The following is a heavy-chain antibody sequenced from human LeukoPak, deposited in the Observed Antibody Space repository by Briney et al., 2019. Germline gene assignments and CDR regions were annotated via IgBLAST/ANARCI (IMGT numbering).Heavy chain of an antibody. CDR3: ARVVATIHYYYYGMDV. D-gene: IGHD5-24*01. J-gene: IGHJ6*02. CDR1: GGSISSSSHY. CDR2: IFYTGST. Sequence: SETLSLTCIVSGGSISSSSHYWAWIRQAPGKGFEWIGSIFYTGSTYYNPSLRSRVSMDTSKKQFSLRLSSVTAADTATYYCARVVATIHYYYYGMDVWGPGTTVTVSS. V-gene: IGHV4-39*07.